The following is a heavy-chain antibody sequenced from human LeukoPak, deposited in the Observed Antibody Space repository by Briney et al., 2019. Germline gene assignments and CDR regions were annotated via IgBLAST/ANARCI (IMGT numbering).Heavy chain of an antibody. D-gene: IGHD2-15*01. J-gene: IGHJ6*02. CDR2: INPRGGST. V-gene: IGHV1-46*03. CDR3: ARVALPYCSGGSCYSYYYYGMDV. CDR1: GYTFTSYY. Sequence: GASVKVSCKASGYTFTSYYMHWVRQAPGQGLEWMGIINPRGGSTSYAQKFQGRVTMTRDTSTSTVYMELSSLRSEDTAVYYCARVALPYCSGGSCYSYYYYGMDVWGQGTTVTVSS.